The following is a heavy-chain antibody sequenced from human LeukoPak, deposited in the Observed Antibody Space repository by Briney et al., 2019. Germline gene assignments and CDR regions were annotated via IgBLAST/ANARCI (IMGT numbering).Heavy chain of an antibody. CDR2: IGSANSYI. Sequence: PGGSLRLSCAASGFTFSSYSMNWVRQAPGKGLEWVSSIGSANSYIYYADSLKGRFTTSRDNAKNSLYLQMNSLRAEDTAVYYCAGASGGNRPFDYWGQGTLVTVSS. V-gene: IGHV3-21*01. D-gene: IGHD1-14*01. CDR1: GFTFSSYS. CDR3: AGASGGNRPFDY. J-gene: IGHJ4*02.